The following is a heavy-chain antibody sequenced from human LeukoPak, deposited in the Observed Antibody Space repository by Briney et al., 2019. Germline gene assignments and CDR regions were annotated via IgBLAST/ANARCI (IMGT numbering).Heavy chain of an antibody. J-gene: IGHJ4*02. CDR1: GFTFSSYA. D-gene: IGHD6-13*01. CDR3: AKVQQLATIYYFDY. CDR2: MSGSGGTT. Sequence: GGSLRLSRAASGFTFSSYAMSWVRQAPGKGLEWVSSMSGSGGTTYYADSVKGRFAISRDNSKNTLYLQMSSLRTEDTALYYCAKVQQLATIYYFDYWGQGSLVTVSS. V-gene: IGHV3-23*01.